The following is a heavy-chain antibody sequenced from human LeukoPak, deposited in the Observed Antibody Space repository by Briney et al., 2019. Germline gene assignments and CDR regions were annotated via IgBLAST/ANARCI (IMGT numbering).Heavy chain of an antibody. CDR2: IYHSGST. J-gene: IGHJ4*02. CDR3: ASLLGEFDY. V-gene: IGHV4-4*02. CDR1: GGSITSNNW. Sequence: SGTLSLTCAVSGGSITSNNWWSWVRQPPGKGLEWIGEIYHSGSTNYNPSLKSRVTISADKSKNQFSLRLSSVTAADTAVYYCASLLGEFDYWGQGTLVTVSS. D-gene: IGHD2-21*01.